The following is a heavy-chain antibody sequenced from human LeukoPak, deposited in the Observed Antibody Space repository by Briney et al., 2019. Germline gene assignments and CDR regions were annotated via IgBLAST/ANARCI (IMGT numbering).Heavy chain of an antibody. D-gene: IGHD3-16*01. CDR1: GYTFTSND. CDR3: ARGGDRRGHTDY. Sequence: ASVKVSCKASGYTFTSNDINWVRQATGQGLEWMGWMNPNSGNTGYAQKFQGRVTMTRNTSISTAYMELSSLRSEDTAVYYCARGGDRRGHTDYWGQGTLVTVSS. J-gene: IGHJ4*02. CDR2: MNPNSGNT. V-gene: IGHV1-8*01.